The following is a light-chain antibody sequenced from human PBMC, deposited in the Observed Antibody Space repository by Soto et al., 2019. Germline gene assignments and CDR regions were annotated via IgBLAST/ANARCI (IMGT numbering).Light chain of an antibody. CDR3: QHYSSSPPIT. CDR1: QSVSSN. Sequence: EIVMTQSPATLSVSTGERATFSCRASQSVSSNLAWYQQKPVQAPRLVIFSASTRATGIPARFSGSGSGTDFSLTISRLEPEDFAVYYCQHYSSSPPITFGQGTRLEIK. J-gene: IGKJ5*01. CDR2: SAS. V-gene: IGKV3-15*01.